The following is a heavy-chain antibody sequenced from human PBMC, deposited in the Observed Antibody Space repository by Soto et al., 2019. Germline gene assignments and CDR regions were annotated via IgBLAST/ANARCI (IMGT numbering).Heavy chain of an antibody. J-gene: IGHJ5*02. CDR1: VYTFTSYS. Sequence: ASGKVSCKASVYTFTSYSMHWVRQAPGQRLEWMVWINSVNGNTKXSQKFQCRVXITRDTSSSTSXMELIXLRSEDTAVYYCARDVFFDPWGQGTLVTDSS. V-gene: IGHV1-3*01. CDR3: ARDVFFDP. D-gene: IGHD2-21*01. CDR2: INSVNGNT.